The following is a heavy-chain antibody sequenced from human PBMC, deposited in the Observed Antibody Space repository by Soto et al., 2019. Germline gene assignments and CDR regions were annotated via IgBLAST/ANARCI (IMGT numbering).Heavy chain of an antibody. CDR1: GFTFSSYS. CDR2: ISSSSSTI. V-gene: IGHV3-48*02. CDR3: ARDYYDSSGSADAFDI. D-gene: IGHD3-22*01. J-gene: IGHJ3*02. Sequence: GGSLRLSCAASGFTFSSYSMNWVRQAPGKGLEWVSYISSSSSTIYYADSVKGRFTISRDNAKNSLYLQINSLRDEDTAVYYCARDYYDSSGSADAFDIWGQGTMVIVSS.